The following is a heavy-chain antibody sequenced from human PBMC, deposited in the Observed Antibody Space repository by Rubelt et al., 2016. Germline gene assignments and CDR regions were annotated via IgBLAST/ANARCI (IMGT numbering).Heavy chain of an antibody. CDR2: ISSSGNTR. CDR1: GFTFSSYE. V-gene: IGHV3-48*03. Sequence: EVQLVESGGGLVQPGGSLKLSCAASGFTFSSYEMTWVRQSPGKGLEWVAYISSSGNTRDYADSVKGRFTISRDNAKNSLYLQMNSLRAEETAIDYCAKELLYRVRVTFDIWGQGTMVTVSS. CDR3: AKELLYRVRVTFDI. J-gene: IGHJ3*02. D-gene: IGHD2/OR15-2a*01.